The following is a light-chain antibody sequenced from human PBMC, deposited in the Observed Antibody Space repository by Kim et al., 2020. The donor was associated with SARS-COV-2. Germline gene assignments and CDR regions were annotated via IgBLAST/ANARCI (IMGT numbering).Light chain of an antibody. V-gene: IGLV10-54*04. CDR1: SNNVGYEG. CDR2: RNN. J-gene: IGLJ3*02. CDR3: SAWDSSLSAWV. Sequence: QNATLTCTGNSNNVGYEGAAWLQQHQGHPPKPLSYRNNNRPSGISDRFSASRSGNTASLTITGLQPEDETDYYCSAWDSSLSAWVFGGGTQLTVL.